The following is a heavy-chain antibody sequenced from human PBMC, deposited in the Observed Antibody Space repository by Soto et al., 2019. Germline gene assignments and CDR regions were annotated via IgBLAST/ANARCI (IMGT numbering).Heavy chain of an antibody. V-gene: IGHV3-30-3*01. CDR1: GFTFSSYA. Sequence: PGGSLRLSCAASGFTFSSYAMHWVRQAPGKGLEWVAVISYDGSNKYYADSVKGRFTISRDNSKNTLYLQMNSLRAEDTAVYYCAREKRDYYGSGSYSYFDYWGQGTLVTVSS. CDR2: ISYDGSNK. CDR3: AREKRDYYGSGSYSYFDY. D-gene: IGHD3-10*01. J-gene: IGHJ4*02.